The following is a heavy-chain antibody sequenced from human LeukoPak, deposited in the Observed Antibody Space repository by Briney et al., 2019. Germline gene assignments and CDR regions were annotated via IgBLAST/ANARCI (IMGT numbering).Heavy chain of an antibody. V-gene: IGHV4-34*01. D-gene: IGHD1-26*01. J-gene: IGHJ4*02. CDR1: GGSFSGYY. CDR2: INHSGST. Sequence: PSETLSLTCAVYGGSFSGYYWSWIRQPPGKGLEWIGEINHSGSTNYNPSLKSRVTISVDTSKNQFSLKLSSVTAADTAVYYCASGEGVGATFRWGQGTLVTVSS. CDR3: ASGEGVGATFR.